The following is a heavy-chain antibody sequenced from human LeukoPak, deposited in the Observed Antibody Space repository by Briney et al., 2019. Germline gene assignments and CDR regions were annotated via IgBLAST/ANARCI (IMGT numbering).Heavy chain of an antibody. CDR3: AALHPLNTKPPD. Sequence: PSETLSLTCTVSGGSINNYYWSWIRQPPGKGLEWIGSIHYSGSTNYNPSLKSRVSISIDTSKNQFSLNLSSVTAADTAVYYCAALHPLNTKPPDWGQGTLVSVSS. CDR2: IHYSGST. J-gene: IGHJ4*02. V-gene: IGHV4-59*01. D-gene: IGHD2-2*01. CDR1: GGSINNYY.